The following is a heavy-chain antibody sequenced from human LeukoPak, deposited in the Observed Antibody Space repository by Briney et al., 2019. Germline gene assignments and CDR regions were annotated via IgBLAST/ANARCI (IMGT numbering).Heavy chain of an antibody. V-gene: IGHV3-21*01. CDR2: ISGSSSYI. Sequence: GGSLRLSCAASGFTFSSYSMNWVRQAPGKGLEWVSSISGSSSYIYYADSVKGRFTITRDNAKNSLYLQMNSLRAEDTAVYYCASAYGDYSSFDYWGQGTLVIVSS. CDR1: GFTFSSYS. D-gene: IGHD4-17*01. J-gene: IGHJ4*02. CDR3: ASAYGDYSSFDY.